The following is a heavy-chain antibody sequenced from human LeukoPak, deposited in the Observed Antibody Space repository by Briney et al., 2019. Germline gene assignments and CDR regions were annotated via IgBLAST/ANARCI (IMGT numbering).Heavy chain of an antibody. J-gene: IGHJ3*02. V-gene: IGHV4-4*02. CDR1: GDSISSSNW. CDR3: ASDVGIMVRGVIKDDAFDI. CDR2: IYHSGST. Sequence: SETLSLTCAVSGDSISSSNWWSWVRQPPGKGLEWIGEIYHSGSTNYNPSLKSRVTISVDKSKNQFSLKLSSVTAADTAVYYCASDVGIMVRGVIKDDAFDIWGQGTMVTVSS. D-gene: IGHD3-10*01.